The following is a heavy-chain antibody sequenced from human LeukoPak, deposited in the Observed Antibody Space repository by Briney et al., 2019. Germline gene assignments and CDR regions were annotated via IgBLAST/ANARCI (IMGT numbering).Heavy chain of an antibody. CDR1: GGTFSSYA. Sequence: ASVKVSCKASGGTFSSYAISWVRQAPGQGLEWMGGIIPIFGTANYAQKFQGRVTITADESTSTAYMELSSLRSEDTAVYYCARAYGSTPGAYYYYYMDVWGKGTTVTVSS. CDR3: ARAYGSTPGAYYYYYMDV. D-gene: IGHD2-2*01. V-gene: IGHV1-69*13. CDR2: IIPIFGTA. J-gene: IGHJ6*03.